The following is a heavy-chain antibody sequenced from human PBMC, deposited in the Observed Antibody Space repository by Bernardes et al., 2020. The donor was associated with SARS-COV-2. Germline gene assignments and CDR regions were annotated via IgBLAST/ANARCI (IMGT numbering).Heavy chain of an antibody. Sequence: GGSLRLSCAASGFTFSNYDMHWVRQTTGKGLEWVSSIGTVGDTYYPDSVKGRFTISRENATSVTLEGRVVVGASTVIDFSNPLQALPWG. D-gene: IGHD2-15*01. CDR3: PLQALP. V-gene: IGHV3-13*04. J-gene: IGHJ5*02. CDR1: GFTFSNYD. CDR2: IGTVGDT.